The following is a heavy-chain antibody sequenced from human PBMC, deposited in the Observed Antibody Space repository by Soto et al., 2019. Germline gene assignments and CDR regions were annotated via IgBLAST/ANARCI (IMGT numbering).Heavy chain of an antibody. V-gene: IGHV3-7*01. CDR2: IKQDGSEK. D-gene: IGHD6-13*01. J-gene: IGHJ3*02. CDR3: ARDRRSLDAFDI. CDR1: GFTFNSYW. Sequence: EVQLVESGGGLVQPGGSLRLSCAASGFTFNSYWMNWVRQAPGKGLEWVANIKQDGSEKYYVDSVKGRSTISRDNAKNSLFLQMNRLRAEDTAVYYCARDRRSLDAFDIWGQGTMVTVSS.